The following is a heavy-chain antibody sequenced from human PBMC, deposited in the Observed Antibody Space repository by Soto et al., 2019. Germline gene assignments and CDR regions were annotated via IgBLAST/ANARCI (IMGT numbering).Heavy chain of an antibody. V-gene: IGHV1-58*01. CDR2: IVVGSGNT. Sequence: SVKVSCKASGFTFTSSAVQWVRQARGQRLEWIGWIVVGSGNTNYAQKFQERVTITRDMSTSTAYMELSSLRSEDTAVYYCAADTNKQQLYYYYGMDVWGQGTTVTVSS. J-gene: IGHJ6*02. CDR3: AADTNKQQLYYYYGMDV. D-gene: IGHD6-13*01. CDR1: GFTFTSSA.